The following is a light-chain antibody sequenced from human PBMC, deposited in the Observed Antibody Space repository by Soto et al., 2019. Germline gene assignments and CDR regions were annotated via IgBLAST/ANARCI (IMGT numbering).Light chain of an antibody. CDR1: QSVGSNY. CDR3: QQYTTSPWT. V-gene: IGKV3-20*01. CDR2: GAS. J-gene: IGKJ1*01. Sequence: EIVLTQSPATLSLSPGERATLYCRTSQSVGSNYLAWYQQKPGQAPRVLIYGASSRATGIPDRFSGSRSGTDFTLIISRLEPEDFAVYYCQQYTTSPWTFGEGTKVDIK.